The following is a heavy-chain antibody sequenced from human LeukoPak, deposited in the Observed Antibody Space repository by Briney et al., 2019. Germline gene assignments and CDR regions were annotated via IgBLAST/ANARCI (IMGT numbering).Heavy chain of an antibody. V-gene: IGHV3-11*01. Sequence: GGSLRLSCAASGFTFSDYYMSWIRQAPGRGLEWLPCISSSGNTIYDADFVKGRFTISRDNAKNSLYLQMNSLRAEDTAVYYCARERMVRGVMTTDAFHIWGQGTMVTVSS. CDR2: ISSSGNTI. CDR3: ARERMVRGVMTTDAFHI. CDR1: GFTFSDYY. D-gene: IGHD3-10*01. J-gene: IGHJ3*02.